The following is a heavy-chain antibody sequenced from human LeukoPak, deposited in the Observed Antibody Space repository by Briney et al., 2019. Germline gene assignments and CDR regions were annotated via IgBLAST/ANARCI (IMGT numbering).Heavy chain of an antibody. CDR1: GGSISSSSYY. D-gene: IGHD3-10*01. CDR3: AENMVRGVFPMDV. J-gene: IGHJ6*02. CDR2: IYYSGST. V-gene: IGHV4-39*01. Sequence: PSETLSLTCTVSGGSISSSSYYWGWIRQPPGKGLEWIGSIYYSGSTYYNPSLKSRVTISVDTSKNQFSLKLSSVTAADTAVYYCAENMVRGVFPMDVWGQGTTVTVSS.